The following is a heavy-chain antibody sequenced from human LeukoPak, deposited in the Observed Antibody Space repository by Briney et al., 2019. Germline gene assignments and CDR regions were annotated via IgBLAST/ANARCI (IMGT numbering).Heavy chain of an antibody. CDR3: AKESPKYYFDY. CDR1: GFTFSDHA. CDR2: MSYDGSNK. V-gene: IGHV3-30*18. Sequence: GRSLRLSCAASGFTFSDHAMHWVRQAPGKGLEWVAVMSYDGSNKYYADSVKGRFTISRDNSKNTLYLQMNSLRAEDTAVYYCAKESPKYYFDYWGQGTLVTVSS. J-gene: IGHJ4*02.